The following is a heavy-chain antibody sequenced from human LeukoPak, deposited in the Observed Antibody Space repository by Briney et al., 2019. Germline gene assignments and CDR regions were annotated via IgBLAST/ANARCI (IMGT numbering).Heavy chain of an antibody. V-gene: IGHV4-39*07. Sequence: PSETLSLTCTVSGGSISSSSYYWGWIRQPPGKGLEWIGSIYYSGSTYYNPSLKSRVTISVDTSKNQFSLKLSSVTAADTAVYYCATPRSGSYYEFDYWGQGTLVTVSS. CDR2: IYYSGST. CDR1: GGSISSSSYY. J-gene: IGHJ4*02. CDR3: ATPRSGSYYEFDY. D-gene: IGHD1-26*01.